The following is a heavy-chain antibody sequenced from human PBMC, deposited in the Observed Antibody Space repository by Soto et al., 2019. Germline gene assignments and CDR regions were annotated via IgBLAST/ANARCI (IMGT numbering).Heavy chain of an antibody. V-gene: IGHV1-69*06. CDR1: GDNFKKNV. CDR2: IIPIFGTA. CDR3: ASSGYRNWFDP. D-gene: IGHD3-3*01. Sequence: SVKVSCKTSGDNFKKNVFTWVRQAPGQGLEWMGGIIPIFGTANYAQKFQGRVTITADKSTSTAYMELSSLRSEDTAVYYCASSGYRNWFDPWGQGTLVTVS. J-gene: IGHJ5*02.